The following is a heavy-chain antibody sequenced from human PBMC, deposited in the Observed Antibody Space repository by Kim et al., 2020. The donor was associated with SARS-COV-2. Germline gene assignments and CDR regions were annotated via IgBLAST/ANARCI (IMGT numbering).Heavy chain of an antibody. J-gene: IGHJ3*01. D-gene: IGHD3-9*01. CDR1: GGSFSGYY. Sequence: SETLSLTCAVYGGSFSGYYWSWIRQPPGKGLEWIGEINYSGSTNYNPSLKSRVTISVDTSKNQFSLKLSSVTAADTAVYYCARENRELLRYFDWLFSSGAFDVWGQGTMVTVSS. V-gene: IGHV4-34*01. CDR3: ARENRELLRYFDWLFSSGAFDV. CDR2: INYSGST.